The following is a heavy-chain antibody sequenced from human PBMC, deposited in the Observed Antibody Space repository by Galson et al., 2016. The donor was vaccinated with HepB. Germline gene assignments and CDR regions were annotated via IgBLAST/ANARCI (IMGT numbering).Heavy chain of an antibody. D-gene: IGHD2-2*01. CDR1: GFTFSSYV. CDR2: IWYDGSKK. CDR3: ASQDTVEIPLDAGGMDV. V-gene: IGHV3-33*01. J-gene: IGHJ6*02. Sequence: SLRLSCAASGFTFSSYVMHWVRQAPGKGLEWVALIWYDGSKKHYADSVKGRFTISRDNSKNTLYLQMNSLRAEDTAVYYCASQDTVEIPLDAGGMDVWGQGTTVTVSS.